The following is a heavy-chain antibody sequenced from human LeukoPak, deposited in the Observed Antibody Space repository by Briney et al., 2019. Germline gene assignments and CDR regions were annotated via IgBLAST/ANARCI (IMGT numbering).Heavy chain of an antibody. D-gene: IGHD5/OR15-5a*01. J-gene: IGHJ4*02. CDR2: IYYRGQA. Sequence: SQTLSLTCSVSGRSLSIFYWSWLRQPPTKGLEWVAYIYYRGQAAYNPALKSRATISVDTSKRQFFLKMSSVTAADTAVYYCARHGDVSPPGPPNFDSWSQGIQVTVSS. V-gene: IGHV4-59*08. CDR3: ARHGDVSPPGPPNFDS. CDR1: GRSLSIFY.